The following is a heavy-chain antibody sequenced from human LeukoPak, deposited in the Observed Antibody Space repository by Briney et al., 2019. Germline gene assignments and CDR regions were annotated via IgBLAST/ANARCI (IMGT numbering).Heavy chain of an antibody. CDR2: ITRSSIYI. V-gene: IGHV3-21*01. J-gene: IGHJ4*02. CDR1: GFTFSSYS. Sequence: GGSLRLSCAASGFTFSSYSMTWVRQAPGKGLEWVSSITRSSIYIHSADSVKGRFTISRDNAKNSLYLQMNSLRAEDTAVYYCARVRCDSSGYYSIFDYCGQGTLVTVSS. CDR3: ARVRCDSSGYYSIFDY. D-gene: IGHD3-22*01.